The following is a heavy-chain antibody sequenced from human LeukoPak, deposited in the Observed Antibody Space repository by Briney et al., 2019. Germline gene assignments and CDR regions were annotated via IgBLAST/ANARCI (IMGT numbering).Heavy chain of an antibody. CDR2: ISYDGSNK. J-gene: IGHJ4*02. CDR1: GFTFSNHG. Sequence: ERSLRLSCAVSGFTFSNHGMHWVRQAPGKGLEWVAVISYDGSNKYYADCVKGRVTISRDNSKNTPYLQMNSLRAEDTAVYYCARGYCTNGVCYQAYWGQGTLVTVSS. V-gene: IGHV3-30*03. D-gene: IGHD2-8*01. CDR3: ARGYCTNGVCYQAY.